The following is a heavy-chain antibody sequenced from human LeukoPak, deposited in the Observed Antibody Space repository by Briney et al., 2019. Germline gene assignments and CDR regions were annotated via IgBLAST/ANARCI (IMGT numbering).Heavy chain of an antibody. V-gene: IGHV4-38-2*02. J-gene: IGHJ5*02. D-gene: IGHD1-26*01. Sequence: PSETLSLTCTVSGYSISSGYYWGWLRQPPGKGLEWIGSIYHSGSTYYNPSLKSRVTISVDTSKNQFSLKLSSMTAAATAVYYCARDSEGGATINGGPNGYDTWGQGTLVTVSS. CDR3: ARDSEGGATINGGPNGYDT. CDR2: IYHSGST. CDR1: GYSISSGYY.